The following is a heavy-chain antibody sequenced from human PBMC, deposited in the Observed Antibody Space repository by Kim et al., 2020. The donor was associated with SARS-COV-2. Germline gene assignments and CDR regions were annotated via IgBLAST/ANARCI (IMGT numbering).Heavy chain of an antibody. CDR1: GDSVSSTSVS. D-gene: IGHD5-12*01. Sequence: SQTLSLTCAISGDSVSSTSVSWTWIRQSPSRGLEWLGRTYYRSKWYNEYATSLKSRIIVSPDTSKNQFSLQLDSVTPEDTAVYYCARGSSGNGPPIDYWGQGTLVTVSS. J-gene: IGHJ4*02. V-gene: IGHV6-1*01. CDR3: ARGSSGNGPPIDY. CDR2: TYYRSKWYN.